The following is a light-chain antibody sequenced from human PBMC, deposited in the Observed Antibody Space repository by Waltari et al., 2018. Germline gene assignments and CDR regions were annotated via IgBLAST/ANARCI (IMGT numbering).Light chain of an antibody. V-gene: IGKV2-28*01. Sequence: DIVMTQSPLSLPVTPGEPASIYVSPSQSLLHSNGYNYLDWYLQKPGQSTQLLIYLGSNRASGVPDRFSGSGSGTDFTLKISRVEAEDVGVYYCMQALQTPWTFGQGTKVEIK. J-gene: IGKJ1*01. CDR3: MQALQTPWT. CDR1: QSLLHSNGYNY. CDR2: LGS.